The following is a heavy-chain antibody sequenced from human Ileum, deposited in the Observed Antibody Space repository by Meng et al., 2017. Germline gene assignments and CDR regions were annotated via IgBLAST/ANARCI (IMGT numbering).Heavy chain of an antibody. CDR2: ICYSGNT. CDR3: ARRTGEVDLLDY. CDR1: GGSISSSSHC. J-gene: IGHJ4*02. V-gene: IGHV4-39*01. D-gene: IGHD7-27*01. Sequence: QLQLQEPAPGLVKPPEPLPLMCTVSGGSISSSSHCCDWIRQPPGKGLEWIGSICYSGNTYYNPSLKSRVSMSVDTSKKQISLKLNSVTAADTAVYYCARRTGEVDLLDYWGQGTLVTVSS.